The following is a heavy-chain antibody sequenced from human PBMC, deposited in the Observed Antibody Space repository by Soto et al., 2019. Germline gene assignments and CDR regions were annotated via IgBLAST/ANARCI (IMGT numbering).Heavy chain of an antibody. CDR1: GGSLSGYY. V-gene: IGHV4-34*01. CDR2: INDGGST. J-gene: IGHJ4*02. D-gene: IGHD2-8*02. Sequence: SETLSLTCAVTGGSLSGYYWSWIRQPPGKGLEWIGEINDGGSTKYNPSLKSRVTISVDTSKNQFSLKLTSVTAADTAVYYCARDKITGLFDYWGQGTLVTVS. CDR3: ARDKITGLFDY.